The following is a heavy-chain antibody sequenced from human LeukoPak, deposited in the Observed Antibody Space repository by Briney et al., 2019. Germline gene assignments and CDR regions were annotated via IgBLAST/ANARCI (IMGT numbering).Heavy chain of an antibody. CDR2: INPNSGGT. Sequence: ASAKVSCKASGYTFTGYYMHWVRQAPGQGLEWMGWINPNSGGTNYAQKFQGRVTMTRDTSISTAYMELSRLRSDDTAVYYCARFCTNGVCPTDYWGQGTLVTVSS. J-gene: IGHJ4*02. V-gene: IGHV1-2*02. CDR3: ARFCTNGVCPTDY. CDR1: GYTFTGYY. D-gene: IGHD2-8*01.